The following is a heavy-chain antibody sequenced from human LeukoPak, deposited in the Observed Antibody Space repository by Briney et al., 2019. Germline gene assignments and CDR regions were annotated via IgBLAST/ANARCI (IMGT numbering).Heavy chain of an antibody. V-gene: IGHV3-30*02. J-gene: IGHJ4*02. Sequence: GGSLRLSCAASGFSFSYSGMHWVRQAPGKGLEWVASVWFGESVQSYSDSVKGRFTISRDNSKNTVWLEMNSLRVEDTAVYYCAKGGSDTSKYYFDYWGQGTQVTVSS. CDR2: VWFGESVQ. D-gene: IGHD3-10*01. CDR1: GFSFSYSG. CDR3: AKGGSDTSKYYFDY.